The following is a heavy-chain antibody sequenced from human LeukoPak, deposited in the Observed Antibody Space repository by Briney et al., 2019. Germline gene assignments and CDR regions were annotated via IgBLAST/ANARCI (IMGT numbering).Heavy chain of an antibody. Sequence: PSETLSLTCTVSGGSISSYYWSWIRQPPGKGLEWIGYIYYSGSTNYNPSLKSRVTISVDTSKNQFSLKLSSVTAADTAVYYCARDRTYYDFWSGELRNAFDIWGQETMVTVSS. V-gene: IGHV4-59*01. CDR3: ARDRTYYDFWSGELRNAFDI. D-gene: IGHD3-3*01. CDR2: IYYSGST. J-gene: IGHJ3*02. CDR1: GGSISSYY.